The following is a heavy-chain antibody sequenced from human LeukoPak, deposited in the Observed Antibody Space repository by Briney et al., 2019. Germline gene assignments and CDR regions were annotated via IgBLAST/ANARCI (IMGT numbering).Heavy chain of an antibody. CDR1: GLTHHGYA. V-gene: IGHV3-23*01. Sequence: GGSLRLSCAISGLTHHGYAMTWVRQAPGKGLEWVSTIVGDSSKTYYADSVKGRFTISRDNSNYMLFLHMNSLRAEDTAIYYCAKQPYNYYYLDVWGKGTTVTVSS. CDR3: AKQPYNYYYLDV. J-gene: IGHJ6*03. CDR2: IVGDSSKT. D-gene: IGHD2-2*02.